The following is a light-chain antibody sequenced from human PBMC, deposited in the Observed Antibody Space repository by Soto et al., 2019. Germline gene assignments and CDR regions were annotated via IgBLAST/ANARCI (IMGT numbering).Light chain of an antibody. CDR3: QQYNNWPGT. J-gene: IGKJ1*01. CDR1: QSLNRD. Sequence: EIVMTQSPATLSVSPGGRATLSCRASQSLNRDLAWYQQKPGQSPRLLIFGASIRATGIPARFSGSGSGTEFTLPIGSLQSEDCALYYCQQYNNWPGTFGQGTKVDIK. V-gene: IGKV3-15*01. CDR2: GAS.